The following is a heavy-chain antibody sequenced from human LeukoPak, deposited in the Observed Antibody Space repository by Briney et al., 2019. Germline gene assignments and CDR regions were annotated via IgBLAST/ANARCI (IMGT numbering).Heavy chain of an antibody. CDR3: VKDRPCDGRMPMDA. V-gene: IGHV3-23*01. D-gene: IGHD5-24*01. CDR1: GFTFSDYS. CDR2: IGRVGYT. J-gene: IGHJ6*02. Sequence: GGSLRLSCAASGFTFSDYSMSWVRQVPGKGLEWVSGIGRVGYTYYADSVKGRFTISRDNSKNTVYLQMNSLRAEDTAIYYCVKDRPCDGRMPMDAWGQGTTVTVSS.